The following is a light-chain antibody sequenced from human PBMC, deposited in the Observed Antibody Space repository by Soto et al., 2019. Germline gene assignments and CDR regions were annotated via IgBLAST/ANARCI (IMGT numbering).Light chain of an antibody. CDR2: GAS. CDR3: QQYGSSFRYT. V-gene: IGKV3-20*01. Sequence: EIVLTQSPGTLSLSPGERATLSCRASQSVNGNYLTWYKQKPGQAPRLLIYGASTRSTGTPDRFSGSGSGTVFTLTISRLEPEDFAVYYGQQYGSSFRYTFGQGTKLEIK. CDR1: QSVNGNY. J-gene: IGKJ2*01.